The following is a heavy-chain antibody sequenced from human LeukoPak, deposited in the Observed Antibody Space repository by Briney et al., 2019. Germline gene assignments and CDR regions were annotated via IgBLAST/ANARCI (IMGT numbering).Heavy chain of an antibody. J-gene: IGHJ4*02. D-gene: IGHD6-19*01. CDR3: AKGGSGWSLDS. Sequence: GGSLRLSCLASGVTFSRYGMLWVRQAPGKGLEWVAFTRYDGSNEYYTGSVKGRFTISRDNSKNTLYLQMNSLRAEDTAVYYCAKGGSGWSLDSWGQGALVTVSS. CDR2: TRYDGSNE. CDR1: GVTFSRYG. V-gene: IGHV3-30*02.